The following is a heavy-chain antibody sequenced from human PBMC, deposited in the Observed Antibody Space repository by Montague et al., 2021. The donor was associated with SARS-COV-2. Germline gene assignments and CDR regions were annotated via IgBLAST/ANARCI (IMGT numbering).Heavy chain of an antibody. CDR3: ARGFSSSWYGARWFDP. J-gene: IGHJ5*02. D-gene: IGHD6-13*01. V-gene: IGHV4-59*01. CDR2: IYHSGGT. Sequence: SETLSLTCSVSGGSIGSYYWSWIRQPPGKRLEWIGHIYHSGGTNYNPSLRSRSTISLDASKNRISLKLKSVTAADTALYYCARGFSSSWYGARWFDPWGQGTLVTVSS. CDR1: GGSIGSYY.